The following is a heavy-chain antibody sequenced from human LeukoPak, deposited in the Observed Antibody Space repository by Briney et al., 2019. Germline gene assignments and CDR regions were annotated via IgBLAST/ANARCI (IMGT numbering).Heavy chain of an antibody. CDR2: MNGSGTSI. J-gene: IGHJ4*02. CDR1: GFTFSSYS. Sequence: PGGSLRLSCAASGFTFSSYSMNWVRQAPRKGLEWVSGMNGSGTSIYYADAVKGRFTISRDNSKNTLFLQMNSLRAEDTAVYYCVKASRYFGEFDYWGQGALVTVSS. V-gene: IGHV3-23*01. CDR3: VKASRYFGEFDY. D-gene: IGHD3-9*01.